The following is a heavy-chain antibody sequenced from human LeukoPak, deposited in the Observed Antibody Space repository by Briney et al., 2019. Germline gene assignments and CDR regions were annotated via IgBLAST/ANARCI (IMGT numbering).Heavy chain of an antibody. Sequence: GGSLRLSCAASGFTFSTYSMNWVRQAPGKGLEWVAVISYDGSNKYYADSVKGRFTISRDDSKNTLYVQMNSLRVDDAAVYYCAKDSGYASAFDIWGQGTMVTVS. V-gene: IGHV3-30*18. J-gene: IGHJ3*02. CDR1: GFTFSTYS. D-gene: IGHD5-12*01. CDR2: ISYDGSNK. CDR3: AKDSGYASAFDI.